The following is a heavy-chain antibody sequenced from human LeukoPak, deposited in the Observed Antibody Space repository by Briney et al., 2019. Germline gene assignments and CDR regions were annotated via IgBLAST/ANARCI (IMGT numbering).Heavy chain of an antibody. CDR2: ISSSSSYI. CDR3: ARGGKLTMLRGVNDY. D-gene: IGHD3-10*01. Sequence: AGGSLRLSCAASGFTFSSYSMNWVRQAPGKGLEWVSSISSSSSYIYYADSVKGQFTISRDNAKNSLSLQMNSLRAEDTAVYYCARGGKLTMLRGVNDYWGQGTLVTVSS. CDR1: GFTFSSYS. J-gene: IGHJ4*02. V-gene: IGHV3-21*01.